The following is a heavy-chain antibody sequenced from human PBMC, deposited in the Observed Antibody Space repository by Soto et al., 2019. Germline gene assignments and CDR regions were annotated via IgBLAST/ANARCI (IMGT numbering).Heavy chain of an antibody. CDR2: ISAYNGNT. Sequence: EASVKVSCKSSGYTFTSYGISWVRQAPGQGLEWMGWISAYNGNTNYAQKLQGRVTMTTDTSTSTAYMELRSLRSDDTAVYYCARGVVVVVAATSYYYGMDVWGQGTTVTVS. J-gene: IGHJ6*02. D-gene: IGHD2-15*01. CDR1: GYTFTSYG. V-gene: IGHV1-18*01. CDR3: ARGVVVVVAATSYYYGMDV.